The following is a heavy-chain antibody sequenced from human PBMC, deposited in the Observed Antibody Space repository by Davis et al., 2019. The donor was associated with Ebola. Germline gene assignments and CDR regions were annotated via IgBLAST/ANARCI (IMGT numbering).Heavy chain of an antibody. CDR3: AGVLDGYTWRLDY. CDR2: IRYDGSNK. J-gene: IGHJ4*02. CDR1: GFTFSSYG. Sequence: GGSLRLSCAASGFTFSSYGMHWVRQAPGKGLEWVAFIRYDGSNKYYADSVKGRFTISRDNSKNTLYLQMNSLRAEDTAVYYCAGVLDGYTWRLDYWGQGTLVTVSS. V-gene: IGHV3-30*02. D-gene: IGHD5-24*01.